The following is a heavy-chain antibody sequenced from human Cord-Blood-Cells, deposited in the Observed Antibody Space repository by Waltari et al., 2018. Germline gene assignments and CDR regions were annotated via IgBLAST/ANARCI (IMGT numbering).Heavy chain of an antibody. J-gene: IGHJ5*02. V-gene: IGHV3-74*01. CDR1: GFTFSSYW. D-gene: IGHD3-10*01. CDR2: MNSDGSST. CDR3: ARGGSGSYWDWFDP. Sequence: EVQLVESGGGLVQPGGSLRLSCAASGFTFSSYWMHWVRPAPGKGLVWVSRMNSDGSSTSYADSVKGRFTISRDNAKNTLYLQMNSLRAEDTAVYYCARGGSGSYWDWFDPWGQGTLVTVSS.